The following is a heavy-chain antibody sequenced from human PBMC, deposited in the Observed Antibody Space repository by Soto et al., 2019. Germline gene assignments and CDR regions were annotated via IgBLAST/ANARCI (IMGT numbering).Heavy chain of an antibody. J-gene: IGHJ4*02. Sequence: EVQLLESGGHLVQPGGSLRLSCAASGFTLSTYAMSWVRQAPGKGLEWVSAMSGTGGGTYYADSVKGRFTISRDNSKNTLYLQMNSLRAEDTAVYYCAKVPTRGYYFDYWGQGTLVTVSS. V-gene: IGHV3-23*01. D-gene: IGHD5-12*01. CDR3: AKVPTRGYYFDY. CDR1: GFTLSTYA. CDR2: MSGTGGGT.